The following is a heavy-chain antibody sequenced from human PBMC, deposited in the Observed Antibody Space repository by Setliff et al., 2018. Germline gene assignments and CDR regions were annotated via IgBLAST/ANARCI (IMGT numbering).Heavy chain of an antibody. CDR1: GGTLSSYV. CDR3: AGGQPLVRKYYYYMDV. Sequence: ASVKVSCKASGGTLSSYVISWVREAPGQGLEWMGGIIPMFGTNYAQKFQGRVTITADESTSTAYMELSSLGSEDTAVYYCAGGQPLVRKYYYYMDVWGKGTTVTSP. V-gene: IGHV1-69*13. D-gene: IGHD3-10*01. J-gene: IGHJ6*03. CDR2: IIPMFGT.